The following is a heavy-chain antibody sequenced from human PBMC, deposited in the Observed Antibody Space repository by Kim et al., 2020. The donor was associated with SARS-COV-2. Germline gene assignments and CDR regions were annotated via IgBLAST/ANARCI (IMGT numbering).Heavy chain of an antibody. CDR2: IPILGIA. Sequence: IPILGIANYAQKFQGRVTITADKSTSTAYMELSSLRSEDTAVYYCAPRDYWGQGTLVTVSS. J-gene: IGHJ4*02. V-gene: IGHV1-69*02. CDR3: APRDY.